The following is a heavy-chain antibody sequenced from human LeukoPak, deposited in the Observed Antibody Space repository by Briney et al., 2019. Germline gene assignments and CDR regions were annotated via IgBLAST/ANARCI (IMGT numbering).Heavy chain of an antibody. J-gene: IGHJ6*02. V-gene: IGHV3-30-3*01. CDR3: ARDPNYYGSGSYPGMDV. CDR2: ISYDGSNK. D-gene: IGHD3-10*01. Sequence: PGRSLRLSCAASGFTFSSYAMHWVRQAPGKGLEWVAVISYDGSNKYYADSVKGRFTISRDNSKNTLYLQMNSLRAEDTAVYYCARDPNYYGSGSYPGMDVWGQGTTVTVSS. CDR1: GFTFSSYA.